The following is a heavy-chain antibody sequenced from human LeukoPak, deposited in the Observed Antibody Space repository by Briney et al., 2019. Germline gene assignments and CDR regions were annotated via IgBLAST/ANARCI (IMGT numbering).Heavy chain of an antibody. J-gene: IGHJ6*02. Sequence: PGRSLRLSCAASGFTFSSYGMHWVRQAPGKGLEWVSVIYSGGSTYYADSVKGRFTISRDNSKNTLYLQMNSLRAEDTAVYYCARDPTIFESPHYYYYGMDVWGQGTTVTVSS. D-gene: IGHD3-3*01. CDR1: GFTFSSYG. CDR2: IYSGGST. CDR3: ARDPTIFESPHYYYYGMDV. V-gene: IGHV3-53*01.